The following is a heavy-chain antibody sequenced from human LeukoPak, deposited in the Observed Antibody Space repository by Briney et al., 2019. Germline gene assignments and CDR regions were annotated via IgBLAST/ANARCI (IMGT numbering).Heavy chain of an antibody. CDR2: INPSGGST. CDR3: ASLAGGNSESSDAFDI. CDR1: GYTFTSYY. Sequence: ASVKVSCKASGYTFTSYYMDWVRQAPGQGLEWMGIINPSGGSTSYAQKFQGRLTMTRDMSTSTGYMELSSLRSEDTAVYYCASLAGGNSESSDAFDIWGQGTMVTVSS. J-gene: IGHJ3*02. V-gene: IGHV1-46*01. D-gene: IGHD4-23*01.